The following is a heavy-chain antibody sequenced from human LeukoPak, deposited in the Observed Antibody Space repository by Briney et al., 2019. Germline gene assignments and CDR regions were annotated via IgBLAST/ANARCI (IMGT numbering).Heavy chain of an antibody. CDR3: ATEYVKTHYFDW. CDR1: GYNLNTYH. CDR2: ITSTGTTT. J-gene: IGHJ4*02. Sequence: ASVRVSCKASGYNLNTYHMHWVRQAPGQGLEWMGIITSTGTTTICAQKFQGRVTMTRDTSTSTVYMDLSSLRSDDTAVYYCATEYVKTHYFDWWGQGTLVTVSS. D-gene: IGHD3-16*01. V-gene: IGHV1-46*02.